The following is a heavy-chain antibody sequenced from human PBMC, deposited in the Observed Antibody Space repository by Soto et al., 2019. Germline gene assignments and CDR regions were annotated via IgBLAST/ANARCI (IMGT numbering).Heavy chain of an antibody. CDR2: ISSSSSTI. Sequence: GGSLRLSCAASGFTFSSYSMNWVRQAPGKGLEWVSYISSSSSTIYYADSVKGRFTISRDNAKNSLYLQMNSLRAEDTAVYYCARAARPGGYWFDPWGQGTLVTVSS. CDR3: ARAARPGGYWFDP. J-gene: IGHJ5*02. CDR1: GFTFSSYS. D-gene: IGHD6-6*01. V-gene: IGHV3-48*01.